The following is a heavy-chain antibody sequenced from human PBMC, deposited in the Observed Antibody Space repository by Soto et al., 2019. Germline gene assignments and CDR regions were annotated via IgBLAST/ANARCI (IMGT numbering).Heavy chain of an antibody. CDR1: GFTFSSYA. V-gene: IGHV3-30-3*01. CDR2: ISYDGSNK. D-gene: IGHD3-16*01. Sequence: GGSLRLSCAASGFTFSSYAMHWVRQAPGKGLEWVAVISYDGSNKYYADSVKGRFTISRDNSKNTLFLQMSGLGVDDSAVYYCVRDDDAGPNAFDLWGQGTLVTVSS. CDR3: VRDDDAGPNAFDL. J-gene: IGHJ3*01.